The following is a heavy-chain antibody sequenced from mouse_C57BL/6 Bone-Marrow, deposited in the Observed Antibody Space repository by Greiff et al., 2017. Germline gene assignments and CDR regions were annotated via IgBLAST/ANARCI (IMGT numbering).Heavy chain of an antibody. D-gene: IGHD3-1*01. CDR1: GYTFTDYY. CDR2: ISPNNGGT. J-gene: IGHJ3*01. V-gene: IGHV1-26*01. CDR3: ARWSGQLETWFAF. Sequence: VQLQQSGPGLVKPGASVKISCKASGYTFTDYYMNWVKQSPGKSLEWIGDISPNNGGTSYNQKFKGRATLTVDKSSSTAYMELSSLTSEDAAVYYCARWSGQLETWFAFWGQGTLVTVSA.